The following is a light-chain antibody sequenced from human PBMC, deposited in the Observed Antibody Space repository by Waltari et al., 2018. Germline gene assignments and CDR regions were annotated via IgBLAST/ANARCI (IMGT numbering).Light chain of an antibody. V-gene: IGKV3-20*01. CDR2: GAS. CDR1: QSVSSSY. CDR3: QQYGSSPRT. J-gene: IGKJ4*01. Sequence: EIVLTHSPGTLSLSPGERATLSCRASQSVSSSYLAGYQQKPGQAPRLLIYGASNRATGIPDRFSGSGSGTDFTLTISRLEPEDFAMYYCQQYGSSPRTFGGGTKVEIK.